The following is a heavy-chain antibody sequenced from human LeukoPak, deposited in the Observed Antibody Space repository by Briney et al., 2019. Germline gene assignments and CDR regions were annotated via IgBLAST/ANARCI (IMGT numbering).Heavy chain of an antibody. J-gene: IGHJ5*02. CDR1: GDSVSSNSAA. D-gene: IGHD6-13*01. Sequence: SQTLSLTCAISGDSVSSNSAAWNWIRQSPSRGLEWLVRTYYRSKWYNDYAVSVKSRITINPDTSKNQFSLQLNSVTPEDTAVYYCARVLGIAAAGTNWFDPWGQGTLVTVSS. CDR3: ARVLGIAAAGTNWFDP. V-gene: IGHV6-1*01. CDR2: TYYRSKWYN.